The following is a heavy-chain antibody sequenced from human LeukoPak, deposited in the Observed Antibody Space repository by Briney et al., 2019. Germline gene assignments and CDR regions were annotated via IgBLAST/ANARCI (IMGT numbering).Heavy chain of an antibody. CDR1: GFPFSSYS. V-gene: IGHV3-43*02. Sequence: GGSLRLSCAASGFPFSSYSMNWVRQAPGKGLEWVSLISGDGVSTFYADSVKGRFSISRDNSKNSLSLEMNSLRTEDTAMYYCARESGKFDYWGQGTLVAVSS. CDR2: ISGDGVST. J-gene: IGHJ4*02. CDR3: ARESGKFDY.